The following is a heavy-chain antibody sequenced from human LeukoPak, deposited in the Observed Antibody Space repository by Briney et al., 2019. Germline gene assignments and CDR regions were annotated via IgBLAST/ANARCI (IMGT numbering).Heavy chain of an antibody. CDR2: ISSSSYI. CDR1: GFTLSSYS. J-gene: IGHJ4*02. CDR3: AKDSDRHFGGCRCTNFYF. Sequence: GTSLRLSCVASGFTLSSYSMNWVRQAPGKGLEWVSSISSSSYIYYADSVKGRFTISRDNAKKSLYLQMNSLRAEDTAIYYCAKDSDRHFGGCRCTNFYFWGQGTLVTVSS. V-gene: IGHV3-21*01. D-gene: IGHD3-16*01.